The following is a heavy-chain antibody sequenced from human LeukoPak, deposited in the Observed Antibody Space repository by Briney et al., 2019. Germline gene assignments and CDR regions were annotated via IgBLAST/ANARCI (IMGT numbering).Heavy chain of an antibody. Sequence: SETLSLTCTVSGGSVSSGSYYWSWIRQPPGKGLEWMGYIYNSGSANYNPSLKSRVIISVDTSKNQFSLKLNSVTAADTAVYYCARGGDFWSGYYNAFDIWGQGTMVTVSS. CDR2: IYNSGSA. CDR1: GGSVSSGSYY. V-gene: IGHV4-61*01. CDR3: ARGGDFWSGYYNAFDI. D-gene: IGHD3-3*01. J-gene: IGHJ3*02.